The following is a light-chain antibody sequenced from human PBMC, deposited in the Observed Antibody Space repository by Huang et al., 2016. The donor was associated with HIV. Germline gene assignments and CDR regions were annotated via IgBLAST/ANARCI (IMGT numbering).Light chain of an antibody. V-gene: IGKV3-20*01. CDR1: QSVSSDF. CDR2: SAS. J-gene: IGKJ2*01. CDR3: QQYGDSPYT. Sequence: ENVLTQSPGALSLSPGERATLPCRASQSVSSDFLAWYQQKPGQAPRLLIYSASNRAPGIPDRFSGSGSGTVFTLTISRLEPADFAVYYCQQYGDSPYTFGQGTKLEIK.